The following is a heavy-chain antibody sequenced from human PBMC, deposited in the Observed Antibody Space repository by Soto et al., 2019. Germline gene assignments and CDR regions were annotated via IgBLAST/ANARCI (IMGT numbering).Heavy chain of an antibody. V-gene: IGHV3-33*01. CDR3: ARATYGMDV. J-gene: IGHJ6*02. CDR1: GFPFSSYG. CDR2: IWYDGSNE. Sequence: AGGSLRLSCATAGFPFSSYGMHWARLAPGKGVEWGAVIWYDGSNEYYAESVKGRFTISRDNSKNTLYLQMNSLRAEDTAVYYCARATYGMDVWGQGTTVTVSS.